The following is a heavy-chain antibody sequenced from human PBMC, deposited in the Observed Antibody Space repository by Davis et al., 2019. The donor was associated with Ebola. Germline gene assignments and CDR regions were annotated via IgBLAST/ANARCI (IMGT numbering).Heavy chain of an antibody. Sequence: GESLKISCAASGFTFSSYGMHWVRQAPGKGLEWVAVISYDGSNKYYADSVKGRFTISRDNSKNTLYLQMNSLRAEDTAVYYCARGIGAYYYYGMDVWGQGTTVTVSS. CDR1: GFTFSSYG. D-gene: IGHD3-16*01. V-gene: IGHV3-30*03. CDR2: ISYDGSNK. CDR3: ARGIGAYYYYGMDV. J-gene: IGHJ6*02.